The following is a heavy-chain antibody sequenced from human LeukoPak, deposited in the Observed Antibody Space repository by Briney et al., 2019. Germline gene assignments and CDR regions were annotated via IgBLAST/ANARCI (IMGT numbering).Heavy chain of an antibody. CDR2: IYPGDSDT. Sequence: GESLKISCKGSGYRFTSYWIAWGRQMPGKGLEWMGIIYPGDSDTRYSPSFQGQVTISADKSISTAYLQWSSLKASDTAMYYCASDHYYDSSASFGYWGQGTLVTVSS. D-gene: IGHD3-22*01. CDR1: GYRFTSYW. V-gene: IGHV5-51*01. CDR3: ASDHYYDSSASFGY. J-gene: IGHJ4*02.